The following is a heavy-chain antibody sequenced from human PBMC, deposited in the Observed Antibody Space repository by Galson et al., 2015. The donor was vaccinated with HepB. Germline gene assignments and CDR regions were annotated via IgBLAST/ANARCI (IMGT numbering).Heavy chain of an antibody. V-gene: IGHV3-33*01. CDR1: GFTFSNYG. CDR2: IWYDGSKQ. CDR3: ARDCDTTNYFSWFDP. Sequence: SLRLSCAASGFTFSNYGMHWVRQAPGKGLEWLAVIWYDGSKQHHADSAKGRFTISRDNSKNTLYLQVNSLRAEDTAVYYCARDCDTTNYFSWFDPWGQGTLVIVSS. D-gene: IGHD2/OR15-2a*01. J-gene: IGHJ5*02.